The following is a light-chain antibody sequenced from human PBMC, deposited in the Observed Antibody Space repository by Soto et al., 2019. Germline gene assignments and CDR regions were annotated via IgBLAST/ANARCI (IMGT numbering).Light chain of an antibody. V-gene: IGKV3-20*01. J-gene: IGKJ1*01. CDR1: QSLSNSF. CDR2: DTS. Sequence: IVLTQSPGTLSLSPGERATLSCRASQSLSNSFIAWYQQKPGQAPRLLIYDTSSRATGIPDRFSGSGSGTDFTLTISRLEPEDFAVYICQQYGASPWTFGQGTKVDIK. CDR3: QQYGASPWT.